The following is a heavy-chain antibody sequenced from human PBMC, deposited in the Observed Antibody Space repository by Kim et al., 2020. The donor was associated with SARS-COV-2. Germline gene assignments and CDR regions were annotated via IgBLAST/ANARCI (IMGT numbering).Heavy chain of an antibody. V-gene: IGHV3-33*01. CDR3: ARDAYYDFWSGPVHYMDV. CDR2: IWYDGSNK. Sequence: GGSLRLSCAASGFTFSSYGMHWVRQAPGKGLEWVAVIWYDGSNKYYADSVKGRFTISRDNSKNTLYLQMISLRAEDTALYYCARDAYYDFWSGPVHYMDVWGKGTTVTVSS. D-gene: IGHD3-3*01. J-gene: IGHJ6*03. CDR1: GFTFSSYG.